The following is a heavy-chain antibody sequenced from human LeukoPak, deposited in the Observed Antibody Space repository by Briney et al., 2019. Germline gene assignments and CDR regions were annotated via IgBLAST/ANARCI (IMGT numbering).Heavy chain of an antibody. Sequence: NSSETLSLTCTVSGGSVSSYYWSWIRQPAGKGLEWIGRIYTSGSTSYNPSLRGRVTMSVDTSKNRFSLKLTSVTAADTAVYYCARDQEQWLAPDYWGQGTLVTVSS. CDR3: ARDQEQWLAPDY. CDR2: IYTSGST. V-gene: IGHV4-4*07. J-gene: IGHJ4*02. D-gene: IGHD6-19*01. CDR1: GGSVSSYY.